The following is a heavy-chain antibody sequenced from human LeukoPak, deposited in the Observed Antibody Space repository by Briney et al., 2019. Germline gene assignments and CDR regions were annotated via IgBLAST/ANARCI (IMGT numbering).Heavy chain of an antibody. D-gene: IGHD1-1*01. CDR3: ARSTGTTYYYYYYMDV. CDR1: GYTFTSYG. Sequence: GASVKVSCKASGYTFTSYGISWVRQAPGQGLEWMGWISAYNGNTNYAQKLQGRVTMTTDTSTSTAYMELRSLRSDDTAVYYCARSTGTTYYYYYYMDVWGKRTTVTVSS. J-gene: IGHJ6*03. V-gene: IGHV1-18*01. CDR2: ISAYNGNT.